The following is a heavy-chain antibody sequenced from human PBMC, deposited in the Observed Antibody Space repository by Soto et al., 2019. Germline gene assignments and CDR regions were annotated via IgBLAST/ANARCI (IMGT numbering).Heavy chain of an antibody. V-gene: IGHV1-69*06. J-gene: IGHJ4*02. CDR2: LVPMFGTS. Sequence: QERLVQSGAEVSRPGSSVKVSCKVTGGTSTRSAITWVRQAHGQGLEWMGGLVPMFGTSKYAQKFQGRVTITADTSTNIAYMELRSLRSEDTAVYYCNRGSEYDFWSGYLWGQGTLVSVSS. CDR1: GGTSTRSA. D-gene: IGHD3-3*01. CDR3: NRGSEYDFWSGYL.